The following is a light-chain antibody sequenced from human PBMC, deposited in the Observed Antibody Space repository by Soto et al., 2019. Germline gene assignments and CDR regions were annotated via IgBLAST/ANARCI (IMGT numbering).Light chain of an antibody. CDR2: AAS. J-gene: IGKJ1*01. CDR3: QQHGSSPWT. CDR1: QSVSSSY. V-gene: IGKV3-20*01. Sequence: EIVLTQSPGTLSLSPGERATLSCRASQSVSSSYLAWYQQKPGQAPRLLIYAASSRATGIPARFSGSGSGTDFTLTISRLEPEDFAVYYCQQHGSSPWTFGQGTKVEIK.